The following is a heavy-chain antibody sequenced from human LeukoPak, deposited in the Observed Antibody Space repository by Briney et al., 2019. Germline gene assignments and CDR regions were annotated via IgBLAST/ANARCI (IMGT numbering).Heavy chain of an antibody. CDR2: IKYDGSER. Sequence: GGSLRLSCAASKFTFSNYWMSWVRQAPGKGLEWVANIKYDGSERYYVDSVKGRFTVSRDNAKNSLYLQMNSLRAEDTAVYYCARAIGSSGDSGYFDYLGQGTLVTVSS. CDR3: ARAIGSSGDSGYFDY. V-gene: IGHV3-7*02. J-gene: IGHJ4*02. CDR1: KFTFSNYW. D-gene: IGHD3-22*01.